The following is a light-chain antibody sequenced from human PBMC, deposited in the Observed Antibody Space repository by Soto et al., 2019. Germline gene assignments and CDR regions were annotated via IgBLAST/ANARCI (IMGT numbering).Light chain of an antibody. V-gene: IGKV4-1*01. CDR3: QQYYSSPRT. J-gene: IGKJ1*01. CDR2: WAS. CDR1: QSVLYSSINKNH. Sequence: DIVMTQSPDSLAVSLGERATINCKSSQSVLYSSINKNHLAWYQQKPGQPPKLLMYWASTRESGVPDRFSGSGYGTDFTLTISGLQAEDVAVYYCQQYYSSPRTFGQGTKVEIK.